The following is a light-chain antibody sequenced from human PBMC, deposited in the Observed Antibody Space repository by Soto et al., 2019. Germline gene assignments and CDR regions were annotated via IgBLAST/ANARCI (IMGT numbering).Light chain of an antibody. Sequence: EIAWTQSPGTLPLSPGDRATLSCRASPSVSSCYLDWYQQKTGQAPRLLIYGASSSATGIPDRFSGSGSGKAFTLTIRRLEPEDFEVYYCQQYGISSFGPGTKVDIK. CDR3: QQYGISS. CDR1: PSVSSCY. V-gene: IGKV3-20*01. CDR2: GAS. J-gene: IGKJ3*01.